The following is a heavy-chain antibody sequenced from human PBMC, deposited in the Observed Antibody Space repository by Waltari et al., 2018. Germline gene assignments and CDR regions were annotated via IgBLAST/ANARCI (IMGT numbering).Heavy chain of an antibody. J-gene: IGHJ6*03. Sequence: QVQLQESGPGRVKPSETLSLTCTVSGGSINTYSWSWIRQPAGKGLEWIGHIYDSGITSDNPSLKRRVNMSVDTSKDQLSLKLSSVTAADTDVYYCARDRPNEFWGRDDPLEHYYYMHVWGKWTTVTISS. CDR2: IYDSGIT. V-gene: IGHV4-4*07. CDR3: ARDRPNEFWGRDDPLEHYYYMHV. CDR1: GGSINTYS. D-gene: IGHD3-3*01.